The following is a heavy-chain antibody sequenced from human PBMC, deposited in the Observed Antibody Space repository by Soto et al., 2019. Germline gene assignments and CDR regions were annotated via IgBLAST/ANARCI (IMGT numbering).Heavy chain of an antibody. CDR3: ARDPTGDCCWFDP. CDR1: GGTFSSYT. CDR2: IIPILGIA. D-gene: IGHD2-21*02. V-gene: IGHV1-69*08. J-gene: IGHJ5*02. Sequence: QVQLVQSGAEVKKPGSSVKVSCKASGGTFSSYTISWVRQAPGQGLEWMGRIIPILGIANYAQKFQGRVTITADKSTSTADMELSSLRSEDTAVYYCARDPTGDCCWFDPWGQGTLVTVSS.